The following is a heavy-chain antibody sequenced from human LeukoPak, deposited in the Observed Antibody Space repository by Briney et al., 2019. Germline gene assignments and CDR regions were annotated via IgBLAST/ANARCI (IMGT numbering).Heavy chain of an antibody. D-gene: IGHD2-15*01. J-gene: IGHJ4*02. Sequence: GGSLRLSCVASGFTFCGYGMHWVRQGPGKGVEGGVSIWCGGSNKDYADNVKGRFTISTDNSKKTLYLHMNSLRSEDTAVYYCARVDVSGDKPMDYWGGGTLVTVSS. CDR3: ARVDVSGDKPMDY. CDR2: IWCGGSNK. V-gene: IGHV3-33*01. CDR1: GFTFCGYG.